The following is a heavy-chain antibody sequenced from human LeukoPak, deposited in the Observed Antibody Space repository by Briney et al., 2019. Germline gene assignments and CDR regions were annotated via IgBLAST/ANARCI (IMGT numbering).Heavy chain of an antibody. V-gene: IGHV3-23*01. J-gene: IGHJ6*03. D-gene: IGHD1-14*01. CDR2: IRGSGSST. CDR3: ATSLRGRNQYYLDV. Sequence: GGSLRLSCAASGFIFSNSVVSWVRQAPGKGLEWVSAIRGSGSSTYYADSVKGRFTISRDNSKNTLYLQMNSLRAEDTAVYYCATSLRGRNQYYLDVWGKEITVTVSS. CDR1: GFIFSNSV.